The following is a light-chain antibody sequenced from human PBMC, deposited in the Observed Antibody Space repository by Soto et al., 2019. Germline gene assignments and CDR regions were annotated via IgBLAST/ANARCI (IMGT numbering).Light chain of an antibody. CDR2: DVN. J-gene: IGLJ2*01. Sequence: QSALTQPASVSGSPGQSITISCTGTSSDVGGSNYVSWYQQHPGKAPKLMIYDVNSRPSGVSNRFSGSKSGNTASLTISGLQAEDEADYYCSSYASGSTLVFGGGTKLTVL. V-gene: IGLV2-14*01. CDR1: SSDVGGSNY. CDR3: SSYASGSTLV.